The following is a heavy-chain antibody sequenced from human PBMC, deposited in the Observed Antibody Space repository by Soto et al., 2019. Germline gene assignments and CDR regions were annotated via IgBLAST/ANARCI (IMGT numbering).Heavy chain of an antibody. CDR1: GYTFTSYG. J-gene: IGHJ5*02. CDR2: ISAYNGNT. D-gene: IGHD6-6*01. CDR3: ARVISSSPHNWFDP. Sequence: GASVKVSCKASGYTFTSYGISWVRQAPGQGLEWMGWISAYNGNTNYAQKLQGRVTMTTDTSTSTAYMELRSLRSDDTAVYYCARVISSSPHNWFDPWGQGTLVTVSS. V-gene: IGHV1-18*04.